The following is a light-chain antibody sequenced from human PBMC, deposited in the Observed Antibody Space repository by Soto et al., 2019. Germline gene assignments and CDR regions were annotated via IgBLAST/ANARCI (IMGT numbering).Light chain of an antibody. V-gene: IGKV3-20*01. Sequence: EIVLTQSPGTLSLSPGERATLSCRASQSVTSNYLAWYQQKPGQAPRLLIYDASNRATGTPDRFLGRGSGTDFTLIMSRLEPEDFAVYYWQQYADSPITFGQGTLLVIK. CDR2: DAS. CDR3: QQYADSPIT. J-gene: IGKJ5*01. CDR1: QSVTSNY.